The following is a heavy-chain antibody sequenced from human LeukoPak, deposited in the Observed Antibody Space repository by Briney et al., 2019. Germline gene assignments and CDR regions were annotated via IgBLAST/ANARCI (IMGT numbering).Heavy chain of an antibody. CDR3: AREHRGDDAFDI. CDR2: ISSSSYI. V-gene: IGHV3-21*01. CDR1: GFTFSSYS. J-gene: IGHJ3*02. D-gene: IGHD2-21*01. Sequence: GGSLTLSCAASGFTFSSYSMNWVRQAPGKGLEWVSSISSSSYIYYADSVKGRFTISRDNAKNSLYLQMNSLRAEDTAVYYCAREHRGDDAFDIWGQGTMVTVSS.